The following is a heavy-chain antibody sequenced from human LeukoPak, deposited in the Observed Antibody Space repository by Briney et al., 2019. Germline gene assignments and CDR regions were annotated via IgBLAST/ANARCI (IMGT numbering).Heavy chain of an antibody. D-gene: IGHD6-13*01. V-gene: IGHV3-23*01. CDR1: GLTFSSYA. J-gene: IGHJ4*02. CDR2: ISSSGGRT. CDR3: ARPVAAVGTDS. Sequence: GGSLRLSCAASGLTFSSYAMIWVRQAPGKGLESVSSISSSGGRTYYADSVKGRFTISRDNSKNTLYLQMNSLRAEDTAVYYCARPVAAVGTDSWGQGTLVTVSS.